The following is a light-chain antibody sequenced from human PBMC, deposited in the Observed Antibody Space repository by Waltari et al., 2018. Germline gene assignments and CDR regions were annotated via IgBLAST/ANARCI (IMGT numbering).Light chain of an antibody. Sequence: EIVMTQSPATLSVSPGERVTLSCRASQSVSSNLAWYQQKPGQAPRLLIYGASTRATGIPARFSGSGSGTEFTLTISSLQSEDCAVYYCQQYNNWPLYTFGQGTKLEIK. CDR2: GAS. CDR1: QSVSSN. V-gene: IGKV3-15*01. J-gene: IGKJ2*01. CDR3: QQYNNWPLYT.